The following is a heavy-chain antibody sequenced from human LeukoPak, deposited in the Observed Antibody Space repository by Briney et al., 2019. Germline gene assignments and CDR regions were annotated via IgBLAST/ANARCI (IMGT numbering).Heavy chain of an antibody. D-gene: IGHD3-22*01. V-gene: IGHV3-21*01. CDR1: GFTLSSHS. CDR2: TSSSSSYI. CDR3: ARDLYDSGAYSSPIDY. Sequence: AGSLSLSCAAYGFTLSSHSMNWVRQAPGEVLDWVLSTSSSSSYIHSAHSVKGRFTISRDNAKNSLYLQMNSLRAEDTAVYYCARDLYDSGAYSSPIDYWGQGTVVSVSS. J-gene: IGHJ4*02.